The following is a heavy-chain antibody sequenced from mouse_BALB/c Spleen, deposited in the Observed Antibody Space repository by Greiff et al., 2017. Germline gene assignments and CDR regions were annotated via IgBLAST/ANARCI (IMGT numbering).Heavy chain of an antibody. Sequence: QVTLKVSGPGILQPSQTLSLTCSFSGFSLSTSGMGVSWIRQPSGKGLEWLAHIYWDDDKRYNPSLKSRLTISKDTSRNQVFLKITSVDTADTATYYCARAYGYGGFAYWGQGTLVTVSA. CDR2: IYWDDDK. V-gene: IGHV8-12*01. CDR1: GFSLSTSGMG. D-gene: IGHD2-2*01. J-gene: IGHJ3*01. CDR3: ARAYGYGGFAY.